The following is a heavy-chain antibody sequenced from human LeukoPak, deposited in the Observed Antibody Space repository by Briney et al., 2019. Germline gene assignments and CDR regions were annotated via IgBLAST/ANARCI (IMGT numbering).Heavy chain of an antibody. CDR3: AKEVSPSSRYSSCWAFDY. Sequence: PGGSLRLSCAASGFTFSSYGMHRVRQAPGKGLEWVEVISYDGSNKYYADSVKGRFTISRDNSKNTLYLQMNSLRAEDTAVYYCAKEVSPSSRYSSCWAFDYWGQGTLVTVSS. CDR2: ISYDGSNK. D-gene: IGHD6-19*01. V-gene: IGHV3-30*18. J-gene: IGHJ4*02. CDR1: GFTFSSYG.